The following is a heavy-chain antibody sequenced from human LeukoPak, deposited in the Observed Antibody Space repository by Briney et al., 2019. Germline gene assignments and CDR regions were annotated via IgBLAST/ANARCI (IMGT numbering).Heavy chain of an antibody. CDR1: GFTFSSYA. Sequence: GGSLRLSCAASGFTFSSYAMSWVRQAPGKGLEWVSAISGSGGSTYYADSVKGRFTISRDNSKNTLYLQMNSLRAEDTAVYYCAKWSKTSCIAAAGTRIDYWGQGTLVTVSS. D-gene: IGHD6-13*01. J-gene: IGHJ4*02. CDR2: ISGSGGST. CDR3: AKWSKTSCIAAAGTRIDY. V-gene: IGHV3-23*01.